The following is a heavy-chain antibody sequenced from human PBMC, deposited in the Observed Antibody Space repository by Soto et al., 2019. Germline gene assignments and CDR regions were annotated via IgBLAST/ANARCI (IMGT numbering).Heavy chain of an antibody. J-gene: IGHJ6*02. Sequence: HGESLKISCKTSGYNFAGYWIGWVRQMPGKGLEWLGIIFPGDSDTKYSPSFQGQVIISADKSIRTAYLQWSSLKASDTAIYYCARQSGMDVWGQGTTVTVS. D-gene: IGHD5-12*01. CDR1: GYNFAGYW. CDR3: ARQSGMDV. CDR2: IFPGDSDT. V-gene: IGHV5-51*01.